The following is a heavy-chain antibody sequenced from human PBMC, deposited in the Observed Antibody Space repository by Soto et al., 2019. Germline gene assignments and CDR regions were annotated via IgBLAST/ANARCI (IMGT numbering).Heavy chain of an antibody. CDR3: AKQEIIARLTFYYYYGMDV. Sequence: GGSLRLSCAASGFTFSSYAMSWVRQAPGKGLEWVSAISGSGGSTYYADSVKGRFTISRDNSKNTLYLQMNSLRAEDTAVYYCAKQEIIARLTFYYYYGMDVWGQGTTVTVSS. J-gene: IGHJ6*02. D-gene: IGHD6-13*01. CDR2: ISGSGGST. CDR1: GFTFSSYA. V-gene: IGHV3-23*01.